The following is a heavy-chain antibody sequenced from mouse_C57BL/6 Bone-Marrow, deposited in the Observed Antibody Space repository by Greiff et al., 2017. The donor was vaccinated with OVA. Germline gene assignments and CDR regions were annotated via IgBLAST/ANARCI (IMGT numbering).Heavy chain of an antibody. D-gene: IGHD1-1*01. CDR1: GYTFTSYG. J-gene: IGHJ2*01. CDR3: AKITTVVARDY. Sequence: VKLMESGAELARPGASVKLSCKASGYTFTSYGISWVKQRTGQGLEWIGEIYPRSGNTYYNEKFKGKATLTADKSSSTAYMELRSLTSEDSAVYFCAKITTVVARDYWGQGTTLTVSS. V-gene: IGHV1-81*01. CDR2: IYPRSGNT.